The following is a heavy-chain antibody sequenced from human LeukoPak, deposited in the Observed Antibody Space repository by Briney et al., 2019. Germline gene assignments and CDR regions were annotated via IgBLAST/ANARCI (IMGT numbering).Heavy chain of an antibody. CDR3: AKDAAGPEY. J-gene: IGHJ4*02. D-gene: IGHD6-13*01. CDR2: ISASGSST. Sequence: GGSLRLSCAAPGLTLSSYSMSWGCPAPGEGLYWVSGISASGSSTYYADSVKGRFTISRDNSKNTLYLQMNSLRAEDTAVYYCAKDAAGPEYWGQGTLVTVSS. V-gene: IGHV3-23*01. CDR1: GLTLSSYS.